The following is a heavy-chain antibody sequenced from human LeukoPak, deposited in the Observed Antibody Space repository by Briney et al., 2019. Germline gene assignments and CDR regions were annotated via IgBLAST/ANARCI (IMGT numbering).Heavy chain of an antibody. V-gene: IGHV3-21*01. CDR3: AIPPLSGTGSSRPLAGMDV. CDR2: ISAGSTYM. CDR1: GFGFSTYN. Sequence: PGGSLRLSCAVSGFGFSTYNMNWVRQAPGKGLEWVSAISAGSTYMYYADSVKGRFTISRDNARNSLYLQMYSLRAEDTAVYYCAIPPLSGTGSSRPLAGMDVWGQGTTVTVSS. J-gene: IGHJ6*02. D-gene: IGHD3-10*01.